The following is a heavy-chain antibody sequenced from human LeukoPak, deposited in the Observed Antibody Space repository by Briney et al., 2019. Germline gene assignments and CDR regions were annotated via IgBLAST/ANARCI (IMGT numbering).Heavy chain of an antibody. CDR2: ISSSSSTI. V-gene: IGHV3-48*01. CDR3: ARGPLSVQRPTTADY. D-gene: IGHD6-25*01. Sequence: GGSLRLSCAASGFTFSSYSMNWVRQAPGKGLEWVSYISSSSSTIYYADSVKGRFTISRDNAKNSLYLQMNSLRAEDTAVYYCARGPLSVQRPTTADYWGQGTLVTVSS. CDR1: GFTFSSYS. J-gene: IGHJ4*02.